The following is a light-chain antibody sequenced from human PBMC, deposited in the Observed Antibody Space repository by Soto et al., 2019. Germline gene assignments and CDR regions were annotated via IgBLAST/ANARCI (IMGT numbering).Light chain of an antibody. V-gene: IGKV1-8*01. CDR2: AAS. CDR3: QQYYSYPPELT. Sequence: AIRMTQSPSSFSASTGDRVTITCRASQGISSYFAWYQQKPGKAPKLLIYAASTLQSGVPSRFSGSGSGTDFTLTISCLQSEDFATYYCQQYYSYPPELTFGQGTRLEIK. J-gene: IGKJ5*01. CDR1: QGISSY.